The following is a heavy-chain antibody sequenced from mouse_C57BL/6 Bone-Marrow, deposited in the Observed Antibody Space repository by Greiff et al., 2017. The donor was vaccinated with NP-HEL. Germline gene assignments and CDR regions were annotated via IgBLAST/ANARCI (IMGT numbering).Heavy chain of an antibody. CDR2: IYPGGGYT. CDR1: GYTFTNYW. V-gene: IGHV1-63*01. J-gene: IGHJ2*01. D-gene: IGHD2-1*01. Sequence: QVQLKESGAELVRPGTSVKMSCKASGYTFTNYWIGWAKQRPGHGLEWIGDIYPGGGYTNYNEKFKGKATLTADKSSSTAYMQFSSLTSEDSAIYYCAREGGGNLYYFDYWGQGTTLTVSS. CDR3: AREGGGNLYYFDY.